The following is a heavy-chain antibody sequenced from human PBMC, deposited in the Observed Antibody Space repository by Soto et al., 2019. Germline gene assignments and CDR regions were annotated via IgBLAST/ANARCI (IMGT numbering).Heavy chain of an antibody. Sequence: QVQLVESGGGVVQPGRSLRLSCAASGFTFSSYAMHWVRQAPGKGLEWVAVISYDGSNKYYADSVKGRFTISRDNSKNTLYLQMNSLRAEDTAVYYCARDYYDSSGYWWGEYYFDYWGQGTLVTVSS. CDR3: ARDYYDSSGYWWGEYYFDY. D-gene: IGHD3-22*01. CDR1: GFTFSSYA. V-gene: IGHV3-30-3*01. J-gene: IGHJ4*02. CDR2: ISYDGSNK.